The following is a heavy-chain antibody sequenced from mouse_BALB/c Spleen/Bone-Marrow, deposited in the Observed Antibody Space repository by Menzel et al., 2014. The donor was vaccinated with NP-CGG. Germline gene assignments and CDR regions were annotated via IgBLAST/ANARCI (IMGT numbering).Heavy chain of an antibody. CDR1: GFAFSSYD. J-gene: IGHJ2*01. CDR3: ARQRYYIDY. CDR2: ISSGGGST. V-gene: IGHV5-12-1*01. Sequence: DVQLVESGGGLLKPGGSLKLSCAASGFAFSSYDMSWVRQTPEKRLEWVAYISSGGGSTYYPDTVKGRFTISRDNAKNSLYLHMNSLKSEDTVMYYCARQRYYIDYWGQGTTLTVSS.